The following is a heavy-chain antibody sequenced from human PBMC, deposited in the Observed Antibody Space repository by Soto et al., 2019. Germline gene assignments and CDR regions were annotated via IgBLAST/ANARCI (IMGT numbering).Heavy chain of an antibody. CDR2: IWYDGSNN. J-gene: IGHJ4*02. D-gene: IGHD5-18*01. CDR3: GRDGALGDTAVVDS. Sequence: QVQLVESGGGVVQPGKSLRLSCAASGFTFSTYGMHWVRQAPGKGREWVAVIWYDGSNNYHGDSLKGRFTISRDNSKNTLYLQINNLRAEDTAVYYCGRDGALGDTAVVDSWGQGTLVTVSS. CDR1: GFTFSTYG. V-gene: IGHV3-33*01.